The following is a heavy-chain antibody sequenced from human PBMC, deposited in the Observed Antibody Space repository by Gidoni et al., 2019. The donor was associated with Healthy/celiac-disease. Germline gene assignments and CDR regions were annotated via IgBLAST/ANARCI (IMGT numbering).Heavy chain of an antibody. D-gene: IGHD2-2*01. CDR3: ARSGYCSSTSCSYYMDV. CDR1: GFTFSSYS. J-gene: IGHJ6*03. Sequence: EVQLVESGGGLVQPGGSLRLSCAASGFTFSSYSMNWVRQAPGKGLEWVSYISSSSSTIYYADSVKGRFTISRDNAKNSLYLQMNSLRAEDTAVYYCARSGYCSSTSCSYYMDVWGKGTTVTVSS. CDR2: ISSSSSTI. V-gene: IGHV3-48*01.